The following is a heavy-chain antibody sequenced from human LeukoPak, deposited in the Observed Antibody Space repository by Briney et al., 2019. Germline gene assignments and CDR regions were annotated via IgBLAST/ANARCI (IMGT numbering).Heavy chain of an antibody. Sequence: SGPALVKPTQTLTLTCTFSGFSLSTSGMCVSSIRQPPGKALEWLARIDWDDDKYYSTSLKTRLTISKDTSKNQVVLTMTNMDPVETATFYCARILVSAATPYYWGQGTLVTVFS. CDR1: GFSLSTSGMC. CDR3: ARILVSAATPYY. D-gene: IGHD2-2*01. CDR2: IDWDDDK. V-gene: IGHV2-70*11. J-gene: IGHJ4*02.